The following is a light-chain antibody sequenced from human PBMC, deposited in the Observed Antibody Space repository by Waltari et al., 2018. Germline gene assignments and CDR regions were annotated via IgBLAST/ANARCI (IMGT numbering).Light chain of an antibody. V-gene: IGLV3-19*01. CDR2: GKN. J-gene: IGLJ1*01. Sequence: SSELTQDPAVSVALVQPVRITCQGVSLRSYYASWYQQKPGQAPVLVIDGKNNRPSGIPDRFSGSSSGNTASLTITGAQAEDEADYYCNSRDSSGNRVFGTGTKVTVL. CDR3: NSRDSSGNRV. CDR1: SLRSYY.